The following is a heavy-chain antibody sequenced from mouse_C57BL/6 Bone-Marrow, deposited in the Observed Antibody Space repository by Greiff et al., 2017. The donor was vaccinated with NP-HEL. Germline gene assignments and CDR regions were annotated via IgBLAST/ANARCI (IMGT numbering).Heavy chain of an antibody. CDR2: IYPGDGDT. V-gene: IGHV1-82*01. Sequence: VKLMESGPELVKPGASVKISCKASGYAFSSSWMNWVKQRPGKGLEWIGRIYPGDGDTNYNGKFKGKATLTADKSSSTAYMQLSSLTSEDSAVYFCAFYDGYLYAYWGQGTLVTVSA. CDR1: GYAFSSSW. CDR3: AFYDGYLYAY. J-gene: IGHJ3*01. D-gene: IGHD2-3*01.